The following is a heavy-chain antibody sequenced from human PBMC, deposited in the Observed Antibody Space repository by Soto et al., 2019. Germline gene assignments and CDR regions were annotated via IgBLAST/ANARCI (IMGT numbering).Heavy chain of an antibody. J-gene: IGHJ4*02. CDR1: GYIFTNQW. D-gene: IGHD3-16*01. CDR3: FRGGVTSRTFDY. CDR2: IFPDDSDT. Sequence: PGESLKISCEGSGYIFTNQWINWVRQMPGQGLEWMGIIFPDDSDTRYSPSFQGHVTISVDKSISTAYVQWSSLKASDSAIYYCFRGGVTSRTFDYWGQGTLVTVSS. V-gene: IGHV5-51*01.